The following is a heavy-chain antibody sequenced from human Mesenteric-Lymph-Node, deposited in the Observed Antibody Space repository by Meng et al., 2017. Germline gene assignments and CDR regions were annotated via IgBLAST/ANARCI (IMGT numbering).Heavy chain of an antibody. CDR3: ARSGSSGWIDY. D-gene: IGHD6-19*01. CDR1: GDSVSRNSAA. Sequence: QAQPQHSGPRLVKPSQTPPLPRPTSGDSVSRNSAAWNWLRQSPSRGLEWLGRTYYRSKWYNGYAVSVKSRITINPDTSKNQFSLQLNSVTPEDTAMYYCARSGSSGWIDYWGQGTLVTVSS. J-gene: IGHJ4*02. V-gene: IGHV6-1*01. CDR2: TYYRSKWYN.